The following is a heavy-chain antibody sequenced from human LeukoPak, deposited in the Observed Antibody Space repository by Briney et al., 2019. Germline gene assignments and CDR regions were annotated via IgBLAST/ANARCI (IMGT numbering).Heavy chain of an antibody. CDR2: IYPGDSDT. CDR1: GYSFTSYW. D-gene: IGHD6-19*01. J-gene: IGHJ4*02. Sequence: GESLKISCKGSGYSFTSYWIGWVRQMPGKGLEWMGIIYPGDSDTRYSPSFQGQVTISADKSISTAYLQWSSLKASDTAMYYCATHMYSSGWYQPGDYFDYWGQGTLVTVSS. V-gene: IGHV5-51*01. CDR3: ATHMYSSGWYQPGDYFDY.